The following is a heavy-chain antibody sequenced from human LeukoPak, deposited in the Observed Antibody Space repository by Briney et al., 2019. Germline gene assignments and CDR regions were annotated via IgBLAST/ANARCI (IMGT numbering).Heavy chain of an antibody. CDR2: INSDGSTT. CDR3: ARIAVTGTNY. D-gene: IGHD6-19*01. CDR1: GFTISSYW. Sequence: GGSLRLSCAAPGFTISSYWMHWVRQAPGKGLVWVSNINSDGSTTNYADSVKGRFTISRDNAKNTLYLQMNSLRAEDTAVYYCARIAVTGTNYWGQGTLVTVSS. V-gene: IGHV3-74*01. J-gene: IGHJ4*02.